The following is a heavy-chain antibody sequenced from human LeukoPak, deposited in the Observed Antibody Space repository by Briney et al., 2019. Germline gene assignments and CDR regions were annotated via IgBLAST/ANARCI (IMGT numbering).Heavy chain of an antibody. D-gene: IGHD4/OR15-4a*01. CDR3: ARGTMVN. CDR1: GFTFTSYS. CDR2: ISSSNSDI. V-gene: IGHV3-48*02. Sequence: GGSLRLSCAASGFTFTSYSMNWVRQAPGKGLEWTSYISSSNSDIYYADSVKGRFTISRDNAKNSVYLQMNNLRDEDTAVYYCARGTMVNWVQGTLVTVSS. J-gene: IGHJ4*02.